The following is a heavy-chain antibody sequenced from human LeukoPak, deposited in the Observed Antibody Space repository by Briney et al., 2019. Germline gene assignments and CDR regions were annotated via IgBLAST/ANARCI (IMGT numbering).Heavy chain of an antibody. V-gene: IGHV1-3*03. D-gene: IGHD6-13*01. CDR2: INAGNGNT. CDR3: ARGSVPGYSSSWYSRGNNWFDP. J-gene: IGHJ5*02. CDR1: GYTFTSYA. Sequence: ASVKVSCKASGYTFTSYAMHWVRQAPGQRLEWMGWINAGNGNTKYSQEFQGRVTITRDTSASTAYIELSSLRSEDMAVYYCARGSVPGYSSSWYSRGNNWFDPWGQGTLVTVSS.